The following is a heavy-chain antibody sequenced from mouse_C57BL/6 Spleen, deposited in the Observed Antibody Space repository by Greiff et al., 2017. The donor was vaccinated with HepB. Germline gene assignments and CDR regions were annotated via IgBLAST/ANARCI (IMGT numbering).Heavy chain of an antibody. V-gene: IGHV1-59*01. CDR2: IDPSDSYT. CDR3: ARGPTVVGYFDY. J-gene: IGHJ2*01. CDR1: GYTFTSYW. D-gene: IGHD1-1*01. Sequence: VKLQQPGAELVRPGTSVKLSCKASGYTFTSYWTHWVKQRPGQGLEWIGVIDPSDSYTNYNQKFKGKATLTVDTSSSTAYMQLSSLTSEDSAVYYCARGPTVVGYFDYWGQGTTLTVSS.